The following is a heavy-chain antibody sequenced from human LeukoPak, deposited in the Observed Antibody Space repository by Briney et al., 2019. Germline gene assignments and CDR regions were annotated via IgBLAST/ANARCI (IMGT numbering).Heavy chain of an antibody. D-gene: IGHD3-22*01. CDR1: GGSISSSSYY. J-gene: IGHJ4*02. CDR3: ASRSVVDE. Sequence: SETLSLTCTVSGGSISSSSYYWGWIRQPPGKGLEWIGSIYYSGSTYYNPSLKSRVTISVDTSKNQFSLKLSSVTAADTGVYYSASRSVVDEWGQGTLVTVSS. V-gene: IGHV4-39*01. CDR2: IYYSGST.